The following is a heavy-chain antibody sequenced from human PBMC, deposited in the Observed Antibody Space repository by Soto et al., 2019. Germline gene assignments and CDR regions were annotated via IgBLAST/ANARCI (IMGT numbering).Heavy chain of an antibody. V-gene: IGHV3-7*04. D-gene: IGHD3-9*01. Sequence: GGSLRLSCAASGFTFSSYWMSGVRQAPGKGLEWVANIKQDGSEKYYVDSVKGRFTISRDNAKNSLYLQMNSLRAEDTAVYYCARDDILTGYSNDYYYYGMDVWGQGTTVTVSS. CDR3: ARDDILTGYSNDYYYYGMDV. CDR1: GFTFSSYW. J-gene: IGHJ6*02. CDR2: IKQDGSEK.